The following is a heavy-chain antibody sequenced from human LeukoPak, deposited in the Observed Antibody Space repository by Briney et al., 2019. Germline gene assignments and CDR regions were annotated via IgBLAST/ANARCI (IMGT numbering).Heavy chain of an antibody. CDR3: ARDGRYNWFDP. CDR2: IYYSGST. J-gene: IGHJ5*02. CDR1: GGSISSGGYY. Sequence: PSETLSLTCTVSGGSISSGGYYWSWLRQHPGRGLEWIGYIYYSGSTYYNPSLKSRVTISVDTSKNQFSLKLSSVTAADTAVYYCARDGRYNWFDPWGQGTLVTVSS. V-gene: IGHV4-31*03.